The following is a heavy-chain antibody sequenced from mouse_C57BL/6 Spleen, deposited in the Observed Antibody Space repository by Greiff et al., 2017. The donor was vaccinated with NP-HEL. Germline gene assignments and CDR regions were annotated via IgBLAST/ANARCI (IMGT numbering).Heavy chain of an antibody. CDR1: GFTFSSYG. CDR3: TRHAGTGFAY. J-gene: IGHJ3*01. V-gene: IGHV5-6*01. CDR2: ISSGGSYT. D-gene: IGHD4-1*01. Sequence: EVQLMESGGDLVKPGGSLKLSCAASGFTFSSYGMSWVRQTPDKRLEWVATISSGGSYTYYPDSVKGRFTISRDNAQNTLYLQKSRLKSEDTAMYYCTRHAGTGFAYWGQGTLVTVSA.